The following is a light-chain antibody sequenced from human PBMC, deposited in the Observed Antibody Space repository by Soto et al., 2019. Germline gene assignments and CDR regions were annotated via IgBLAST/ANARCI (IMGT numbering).Light chain of an antibody. Sequence: EIVLTQSPATLSLSPGDRATLSCRASQSVGSYLGWYQQRPGQAPRLLIYDASNRATGIPARLSGSGSGTDFTPAISSLEPEDFAVYYCQQRSDWPSTFGGGTKVEIK. CDR1: QSVGSY. V-gene: IGKV3-11*01. CDR3: QQRSDWPST. CDR2: DAS. J-gene: IGKJ4*01.